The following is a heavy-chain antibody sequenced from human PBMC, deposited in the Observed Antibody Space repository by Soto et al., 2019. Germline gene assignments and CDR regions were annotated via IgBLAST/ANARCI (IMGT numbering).Heavy chain of an antibody. V-gene: IGHV4-31*03. J-gene: IGHJ4*02. CDR3: AVTTTVTRVDYFDY. CDR1: GGSISSGGYY. Sequence: QVQLQESGPGLVKPSQTLSLTCTVSGGSISSGGYYWSWIRQHPGKGLEWIGYIYYSGSTYYNPSLKSRVTISVDTSKNQFALKLSAVTAADTAVDYCAVTTTVTRVDYFDYWGQGTLVTVSS. D-gene: IGHD4-17*01. CDR2: IYYSGST.